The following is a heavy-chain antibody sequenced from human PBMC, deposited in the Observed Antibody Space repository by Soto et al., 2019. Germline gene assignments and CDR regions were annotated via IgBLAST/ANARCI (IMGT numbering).Heavy chain of an antibody. CDR3: ARQWLVQEGWFDP. CDR1: GFTFSSYW. V-gene: IGHV3-7*01. D-gene: IGHD6-19*01. CDR2: IKQDGSEK. J-gene: IGHJ5*02. Sequence: GGSLSLSCAASGFTFSSYWMSLVRQAPGKGLEWVANIKQDGSEKYYVDSVKGRFTISRDNAKNSLYLQMNSLRAEDTAVYCCARQWLVQEGWFDPWGQGTLVTSPQ.